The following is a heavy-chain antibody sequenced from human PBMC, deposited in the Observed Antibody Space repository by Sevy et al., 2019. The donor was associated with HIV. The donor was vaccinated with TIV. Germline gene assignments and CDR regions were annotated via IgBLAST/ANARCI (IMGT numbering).Heavy chain of an antibody. Sequence: GGSLRLSCAASGFTFDDYAMHWVRHAPGKGLEWVSGISWNSGSIGYADSVKGRFTISRDNAKNSLYLQMNSLRAEDTALYYCAKEHDSSGYGGSVDYWGQGTLVTVSS. D-gene: IGHD3-22*01. V-gene: IGHV3-9*01. CDR2: ISWNSGSI. CDR3: AKEHDSSGYGGSVDY. J-gene: IGHJ4*02. CDR1: GFTFDDYA.